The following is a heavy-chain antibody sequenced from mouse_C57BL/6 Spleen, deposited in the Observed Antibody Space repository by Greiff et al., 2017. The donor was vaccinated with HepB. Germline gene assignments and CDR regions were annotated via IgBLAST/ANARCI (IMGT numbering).Heavy chain of an antibody. D-gene: IGHD1-1*01. CDR3: ARLDTTVVATGYFDV. CDR2: IYPRSGNT. V-gene: IGHV1-81*01. CDR1: GYTFTSYG. J-gene: IGHJ1*03. Sequence: QVQLQQSGAELARPGASVKLSCKASGYTFTSYGISWVKQRTGQGLEWIGEIYPRSGNTYYNEKFKGKATLTADKSSSTAYMELRSLTSEDSAVYFCARLDTTVVATGYFDVWGTGTMVTVSS.